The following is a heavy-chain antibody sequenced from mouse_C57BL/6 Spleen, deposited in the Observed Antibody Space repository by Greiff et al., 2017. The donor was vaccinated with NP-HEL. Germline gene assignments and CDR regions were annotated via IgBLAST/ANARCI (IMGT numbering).Heavy chain of an antibody. Sequence: EVQLQQSGAELVRPGASVKLSCTASGFNIKDYYMHWVKQRPEQGLEWIGRIDPEDGDTEYAPKFQGKATMTADTSSNTAYLQLSSLTSEDTAVYYCTTDDGYYAAWFAYWGQRTLVTVAA. V-gene: IGHV14-1*01. CDR3: TTDDGYYAAWFAY. D-gene: IGHD2-3*01. CDR2: IDPEDGDT. J-gene: IGHJ3*01. CDR1: GFNIKDYY.